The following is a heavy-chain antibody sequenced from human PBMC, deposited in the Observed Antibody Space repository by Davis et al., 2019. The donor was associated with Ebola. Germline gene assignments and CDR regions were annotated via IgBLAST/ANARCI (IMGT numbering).Heavy chain of an antibody. CDR3: ARASRDWTPDY. V-gene: IGHV1-2*06. J-gene: IGHJ4*02. CDR2: INPNSGGT. CDR1: GYTFTGYY. D-gene: IGHD2-21*02. Sequence: ASVKVSCKASGYTFTGYYMHWVRQPPGQGLEWMGRINPNSGGTNYAQKFQGRVTMTRDTSISTAYMELSSLKSEDTSVYYCARASRDWTPDYWGQGTPVTVSA.